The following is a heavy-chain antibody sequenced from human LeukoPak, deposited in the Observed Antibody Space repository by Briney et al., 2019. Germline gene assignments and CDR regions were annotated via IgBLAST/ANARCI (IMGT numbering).Heavy chain of an antibody. CDR2: INAGNGNT. J-gene: IGHJ5*02. CDR3: ARAPYYDILTGYYNWFDP. Sequence: ASVKVSCKASGYTFTSYAMHWVRQAPGQRLEWMGWINAGNGNTKYSQKFQGRVTITRDTSASTAYMELSSLRSEDTAVYYCARAPYYDILTGYYNWFDPRGQGTLVTVSS. CDR1: GYTFTSYA. D-gene: IGHD3-9*01. V-gene: IGHV1-3*01.